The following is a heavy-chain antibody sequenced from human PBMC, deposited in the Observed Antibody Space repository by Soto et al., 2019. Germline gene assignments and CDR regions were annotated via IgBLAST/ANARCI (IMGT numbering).Heavy chain of an antibody. CDR2: IFYSGST. D-gene: IGHD3-10*01. J-gene: IGHJ4*02. CDR3: ARAGPEMDY. Sequence: VQLQESGPGLVKPSETLSLTCTVSGGSISSYYWRWIRQPPGKGLEWIGYIFYSGSTNYTPPLKSRVTISVDTSKNQSSLKLSSVTAADTAVYYCARAGPEMDYWGQGTLVTVSS. CDR1: GGSISSYY. V-gene: IGHV4-59*01.